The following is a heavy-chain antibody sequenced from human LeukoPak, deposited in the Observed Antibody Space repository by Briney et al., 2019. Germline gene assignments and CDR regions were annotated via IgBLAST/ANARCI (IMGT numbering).Heavy chain of an antibody. V-gene: IGHV3-21*01. D-gene: IGHD3-10*02. Sequence: GGSLRLSCAASGFTFNTYGMNWVRQAPGKGLEWLSYICPGASHTYYADSVRGRFVISRDDAKSSLYLQMSSLRAEDTAVYYCARDYVTMAPDYGGLGTLVTVSS. CDR1: GFTFNTYG. CDR2: ICPGASHT. CDR3: ARDYVTMAPDY. J-gene: IGHJ4*02.